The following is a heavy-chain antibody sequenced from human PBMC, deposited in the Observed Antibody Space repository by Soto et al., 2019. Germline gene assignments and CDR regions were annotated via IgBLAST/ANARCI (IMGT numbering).Heavy chain of an antibody. V-gene: IGHV4-30-2*01. J-gene: IGHJ4*02. CDR3: ARVPDY. CDR2: IYHSGST. CDR1: GCSISRDGSS. Sequence: QLQLQESGAGLVKPSQTLSLTCAVSGCSISRDGSSWGWIRQPPGKALEWIGYIYHSGSTYYNPAPNSGVTVSVERSKNQFSLKLSSVNASNTAVYYCARVPDYWGQGTLVTVS.